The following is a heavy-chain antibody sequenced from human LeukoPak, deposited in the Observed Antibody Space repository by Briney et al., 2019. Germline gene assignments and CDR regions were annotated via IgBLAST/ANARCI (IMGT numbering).Heavy chain of an antibody. V-gene: IGHV3-48*03. J-gene: IGHJ4*02. CDR3: AREMGGYPFDY. CDR2: IDSSGSTI. CDR1: GFTFSSYE. D-gene: IGHD5-12*01. Sequence: LTGGSLRLSCAASGFTFSSYEMNWVRQAPGKGLEWVSYIDSSGSTIHYADSVKGRFTISRDNAKNSLYLQMNSLRAEDTAVYYCAREMGGYPFDYWGQGTLVTVSS.